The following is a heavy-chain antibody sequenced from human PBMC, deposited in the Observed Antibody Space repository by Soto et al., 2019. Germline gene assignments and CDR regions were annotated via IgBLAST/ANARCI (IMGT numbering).Heavy chain of an antibody. Sequence: ASVKVSCKASGGAFSSYAISWVRQAPGQGLEWMGGIIPIFGTANYAQKFQGRVTITADESTSTAYMELSSLRSGDTAVYYCARPPFPGCINAVCYPFDIWGQGTLVTVSS. CDR3: ARPPFPGCINAVCYPFDI. V-gene: IGHV1-69*13. J-gene: IGHJ4*02. D-gene: IGHD2-8*01. CDR1: GGAFSSYA. CDR2: IIPIFGTA.